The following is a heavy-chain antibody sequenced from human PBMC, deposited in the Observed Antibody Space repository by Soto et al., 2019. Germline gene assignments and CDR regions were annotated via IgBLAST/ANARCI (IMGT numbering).Heavy chain of an antibody. Sequence: SETLSLTCAVYGGSFSGYYWSWIRQPPGKGLKWIGEINHSGSSNYNPSLKSRVTISVDTSKNQFSLKLSSVTAADTAVYYCARSLKDSSSSSIYFDYWGQGTQVTVSS. V-gene: IGHV4-34*01. D-gene: IGHD6-6*01. CDR1: GGSFSGYY. CDR2: INHSGSS. J-gene: IGHJ4*02. CDR3: ARSLKDSSSSSIYFDY.